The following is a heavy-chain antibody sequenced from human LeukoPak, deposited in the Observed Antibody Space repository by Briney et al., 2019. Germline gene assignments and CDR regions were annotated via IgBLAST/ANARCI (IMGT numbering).Heavy chain of an antibody. CDR2: IYYSGST. CDR3: ATDRQEGGSGSYWFDP. Sequence: PSETLSLTCTVSGGSITTYYWSWIRQPAGKGLEWIGNIYYSGSTSYNPSLKSRVTISVAPTKNQFSLNLNSVTAADTAIYYCATDRQEGGSGSYWFDPWGPGTLVTVPS. CDR1: GGSITTYY. J-gene: IGHJ5*02. V-gene: IGHV4-59*01. D-gene: IGHD3-10*01.